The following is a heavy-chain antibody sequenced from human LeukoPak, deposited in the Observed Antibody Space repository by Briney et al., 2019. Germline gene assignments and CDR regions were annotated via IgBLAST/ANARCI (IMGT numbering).Heavy chain of an antibody. J-gene: IGHJ3*02. CDR1: GGSISSYY. Sequence: PSETLSLTCTVSGGSISSYYWSWIRQPPGKGLEWIGYIYYSGSTNYNPSLKSRVTISVDTSKNQFSLKLSSVTAADTAVYYCAGENGEYYDSSGWSDAFDIWGQGTMVTVSS. CDR3: AGENGEYYDSSGWSDAFDI. D-gene: IGHD3-22*01. CDR2: IYYSGST. V-gene: IGHV4-59*01.